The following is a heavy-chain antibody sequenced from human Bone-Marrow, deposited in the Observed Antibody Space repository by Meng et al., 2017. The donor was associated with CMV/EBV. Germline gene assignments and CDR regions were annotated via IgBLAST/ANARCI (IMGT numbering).Heavy chain of an antibody. J-gene: IGHJ4*02. CDR3: ARASLTNVDSDAYYFVFSF. CDR1: GYTFTGYY. V-gene: IGHV1-46*01. D-gene: IGHD3-16*01. CDR2: IDPSGGRT. Sequence: ASVKVSCKASGYTFTGYYMHWVRQAPGQGLEWMGIIDPSGGRTRYAQRFQGRVTLTGDTSTSTVYMELSSLKSEDTAVYYCARASLTNVDSDAYYFVFSFWGQGTLVTVSS.